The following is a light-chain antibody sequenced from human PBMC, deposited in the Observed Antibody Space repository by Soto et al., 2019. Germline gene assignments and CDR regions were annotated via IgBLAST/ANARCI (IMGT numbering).Light chain of an antibody. V-gene: IGKV1-5*03. Sequence: DIQMTQSPSTLSASVGDRVTITCRASQSISNWLAWYQQKPGKAPILLIYKASILESGVPSRFSGSGSGTEFTLTISSLQPDDFATYYCQQYNSYPYTFGQGTKLEI. CDR3: QQYNSYPYT. CDR1: QSISNW. CDR2: KAS. J-gene: IGKJ2*01.